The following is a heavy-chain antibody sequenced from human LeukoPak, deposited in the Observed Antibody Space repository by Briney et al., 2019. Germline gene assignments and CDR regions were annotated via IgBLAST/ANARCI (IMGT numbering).Heavy chain of an antibody. D-gene: IGHD1-26*01. CDR3: ARAQVGTPTDC. V-gene: IGHV3-74*01. J-gene: IGHJ4*02. Sequence: PGESLRLSCAASGFTLSSYTMYWVRQAPGRGLVWVARFTSDGNSMTYADFVKGRFTVSRDIAKNTLYLQMNSLRAEDTAVYYCARAQVGTPTDCWGQGTLVTVSS. CDR2: FTSDGNSM. CDR1: GFTLSSYT.